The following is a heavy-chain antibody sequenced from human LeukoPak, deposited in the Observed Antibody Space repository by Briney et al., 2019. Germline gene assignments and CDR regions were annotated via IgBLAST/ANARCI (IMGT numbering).Heavy chain of an antibody. J-gene: IGHJ3*02. CDR3: ARGAGSTTSNDAFDI. CDR2: IYHSETT. D-gene: IGHD1-1*01. CDR1: GDSISTNSW. V-gene: IGHV4-4*02. Sequence: SGTLSLTCAVSGDSISTNSWWNWVRPAPGKGLEWIAEIYHSETTNYNPSLKSRVTMSLDKSKNLFSLKLSSVTAADTAVYYCARGAGSTTSNDAFDIWGQGTMVTVSS.